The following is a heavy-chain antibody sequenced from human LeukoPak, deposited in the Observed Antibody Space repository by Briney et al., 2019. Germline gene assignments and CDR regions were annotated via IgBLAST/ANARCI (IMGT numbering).Heavy chain of an antibody. Sequence: GSVKVSCKVSGYTLTELSMHWVRQAPGKGREWMGGFDPEDGETIYAQKFQGRVTMTEDTSTDTAYMELSSLRSEDTAVYYCARDLPSGSFADNWFDPWGQGTLVTVSS. V-gene: IGHV1-24*01. CDR3: ARDLPSGSFADNWFDP. CDR2: FDPEDGET. J-gene: IGHJ5*02. D-gene: IGHD1-26*01. CDR1: GYTLTELS.